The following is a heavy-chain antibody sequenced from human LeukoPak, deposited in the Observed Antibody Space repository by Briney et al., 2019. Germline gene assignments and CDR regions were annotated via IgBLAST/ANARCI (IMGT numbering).Heavy chain of an antibody. CDR1: GGSISSSSYY. Sequence: SETLSLTCTVSGGSISSSSYYWGWIRQPPGKGLEWIGSIYYSGSTYYNPSLKSRVTISVDTSKNQFSLKLSSVTAADTAVYYCARRTLPYYDSRVAAFDIWAKGQWSPSLQ. D-gene: IGHD3-22*01. CDR3: ARRTLPYYDSRVAAFDI. CDR2: IYYSGST. V-gene: IGHV4-39*07. J-gene: IGHJ3*02.